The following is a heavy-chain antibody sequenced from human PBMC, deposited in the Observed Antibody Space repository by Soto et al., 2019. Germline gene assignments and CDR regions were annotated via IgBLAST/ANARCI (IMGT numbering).Heavy chain of an antibody. V-gene: IGHV1-3*01. Sequence: QVQLVQSGAEVKKPGASVKVSCKASGYTFSNYLLHWVRQAPGQGLEWMGWINAGNGHTKYSQKFQGRVTFTRDTPATTAYIELSSLRAEDTAVYYWAFPSYGSGRYYWGQGTLVTVSS. J-gene: IGHJ4*02. CDR2: INAGNGHT. CDR1: GYTFSNYL. D-gene: IGHD3-10*01. CDR3: AFPSYGSGRYY.